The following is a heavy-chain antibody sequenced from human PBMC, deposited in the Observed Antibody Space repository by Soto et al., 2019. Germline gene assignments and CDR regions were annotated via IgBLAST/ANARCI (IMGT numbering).Heavy chain of an antibody. V-gene: IGHV3-23*01. CDR2: ISGSGGST. Sequence: GGSLRLSCAASGFTFSSYAMSWVRQAPGKGLEWVSAISGSGGSTYYADSVKGQFTISRDNSKNTLYLQMNSLRAEDTAVYYCAKGGNYDFWSGYNLYYFDYWGQGTLVTVSS. CDR3: AKGGNYDFWSGYNLYYFDY. D-gene: IGHD3-3*01. J-gene: IGHJ4*02. CDR1: GFTFSSYA.